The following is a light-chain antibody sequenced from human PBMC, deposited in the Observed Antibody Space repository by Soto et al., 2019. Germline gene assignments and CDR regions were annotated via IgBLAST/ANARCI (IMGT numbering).Light chain of an antibody. CDR3: QQYNNWPPIT. V-gene: IGKV3-15*01. CDR1: QSVDSR. Sequence: VMTQSPFTVSVSPGERATLSCRASQSVDSRLAWYQQKPGQAPRLLIYGASNRATGIPARFSGSGSGTEFTLTISSLQSEDFAVYYCQQYNNWPPITFGQGTRLEIK. J-gene: IGKJ5*01. CDR2: GAS.